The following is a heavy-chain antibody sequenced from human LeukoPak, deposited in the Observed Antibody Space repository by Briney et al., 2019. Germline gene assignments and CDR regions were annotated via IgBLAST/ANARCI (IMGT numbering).Heavy chain of an antibody. Sequence: PGGSLRLSCAASGFTFSSYAMSWVRQAPGKGLEWVSAISGSGGSTYYADSVKGRFTISRDNSKNTLYLQMNSLRAEDTAVYYCAKDQLAARELYYYMDVWGKGTTVTVSS. D-gene: IGHD3-3*02. V-gene: IGHV3-23*01. CDR1: GFTFSSYA. J-gene: IGHJ6*03. CDR3: AKDQLAARELYYYMDV. CDR2: ISGSGGST.